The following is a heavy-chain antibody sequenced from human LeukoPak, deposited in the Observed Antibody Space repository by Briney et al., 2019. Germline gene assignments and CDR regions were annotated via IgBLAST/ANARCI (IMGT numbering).Heavy chain of an antibody. CDR2: INPNSGGT. CDR3: ARYTPAGYDFWSGYYYYMDV. Sequence: GASVKVSCKASGYTFTDYSMHWVRQAPGQGLEWMGWINPNSGGTNYAQKFQGRVTMTRDTSISTAYMELSRLRSDDTAVYYCARYTPAGYDFWSGYYYYMDVWGKGTTVTVSS. J-gene: IGHJ6*03. V-gene: IGHV1-2*02. CDR1: GYTFTDYS. D-gene: IGHD3-3*01.